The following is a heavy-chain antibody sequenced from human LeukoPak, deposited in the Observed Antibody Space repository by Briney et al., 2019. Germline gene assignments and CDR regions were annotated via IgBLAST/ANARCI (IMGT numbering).Heavy chain of an antibody. J-gene: IGHJ4*02. CDR3: AKDYFDSSGYQFDY. V-gene: IGHV3-21*04. CDR1: GFTLSYNN. CDR2: ISSSSSYI. Sequence: GGSLRLSCAASGFTLSYNNMNWVRQAPGKGLEWVSSISSSSSYIYYADSVKGRFTISRDNAKNSLYLQMNSLRVEDTAVYYCAKDYFDSSGYQFDYWGQGTLVTVSS. D-gene: IGHD3-22*01.